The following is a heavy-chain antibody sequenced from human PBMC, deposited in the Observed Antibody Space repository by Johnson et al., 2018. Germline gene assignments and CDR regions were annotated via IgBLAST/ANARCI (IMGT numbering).Heavy chain of an antibody. V-gene: IGHV3-15*01. CDR1: GFTFSNAW. Sequence: VQLVESGGGLVKPGGSLRLSCAASGFTFSNAWMSWVRQAPGKGLEWVGRIKSKTDGGTTDYAAPVKGRFTISRDDSKHTLYLQMNSLNTEDTAGYFCTTEEATVVTNWFDPWGQGTTVIVSS. J-gene: IGHJ5*01. CDR3: TTEEATVVTNWFDP. CDR2: IKSKTDGGTT. D-gene: IGHD4-23*01.